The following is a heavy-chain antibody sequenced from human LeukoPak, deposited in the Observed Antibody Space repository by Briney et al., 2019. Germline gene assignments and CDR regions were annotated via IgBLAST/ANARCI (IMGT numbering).Heavy chain of an antibody. J-gene: IGHJ4*02. V-gene: IGHV3-53*01. CDR2: IYSGGST. CDR1: GFTFSSYW. D-gene: IGHD5-18*01. CDR3: ATGYNYGPVEY. Sequence: GGSLRLSCAASGFTFSSYWMSWVRQAPGKGLEWVSVIYSGGSTYYADSMKGRFTISRDNSKNTLYLQMNSLRAEDTAVYYCATGYNYGPVEYWGQGTLVTVSS.